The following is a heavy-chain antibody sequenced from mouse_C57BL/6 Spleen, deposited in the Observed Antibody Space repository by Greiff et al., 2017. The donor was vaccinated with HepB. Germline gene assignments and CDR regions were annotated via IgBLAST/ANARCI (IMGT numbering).Heavy chain of an antibody. Sequence: EVQLQQSGPELVKPGASVKISCKASGYTFTDYYMNWVKQSHGKSLEWIGDINPNNGGTSYNQKFKGKATLTVDKSSSTAYMELRSLTSEDSAVYYCARYDGYLRYFDVWGTGTTVTVSS. J-gene: IGHJ1*03. CDR3: ARYDGYLRYFDV. D-gene: IGHD2-3*01. CDR2: INPNNGGT. V-gene: IGHV1-26*01. CDR1: GYTFTDYY.